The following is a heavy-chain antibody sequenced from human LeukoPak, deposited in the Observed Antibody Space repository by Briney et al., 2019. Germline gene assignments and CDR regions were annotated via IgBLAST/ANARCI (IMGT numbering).Heavy chain of an antibody. Sequence: SQTLPLPCTVSGGSISSGDYYWIWIRQPPGKGLEWIGYIYYSGSTYYNPSLKSRVTISVDASKNQFSLKLSSVTAADTAVYYCARGRQIVVVPAAEYYFDYWGQGTLVTVSS. CDR1: GGSISSGDYY. CDR2: IYYSGST. CDR3: ARGRQIVVVPAAEYYFDY. D-gene: IGHD2-2*01. J-gene: IGHJ4*02. V-gene: IGHV4-30-4*01.